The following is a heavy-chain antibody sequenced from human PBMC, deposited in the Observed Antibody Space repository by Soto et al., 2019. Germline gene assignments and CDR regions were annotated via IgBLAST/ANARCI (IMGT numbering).Heavy chain of an antibody. J-gene: IGHJ4*02. V-gene: IGHV3-73*02. Sequence: EVQLAESGGGLVQPGGSLKLSCAASGFTFSNSAIHWVRQAPGKGLEWVGRIRSKANNYATTYATSVKGRFTISRDDSKNTAYLQMNSLKTEDTAMYYCTRTNLMYWGLGTLVTVSS. CDR1: GFTFSNSA. D-gene: IGHD2-8*01. CDR2: IRSKANNYAT. CDR3: TRTNLMY.